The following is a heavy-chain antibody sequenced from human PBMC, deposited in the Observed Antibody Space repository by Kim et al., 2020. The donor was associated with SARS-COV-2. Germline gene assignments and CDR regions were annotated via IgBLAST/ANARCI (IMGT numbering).Heavy chain of an antibody. D-gene: IGHD3-10*02. Sequence: DTLKGRFTITKDNSKNTLYLQMNSLRAEDTAVYYCAKDTLGSGSPCGMDVWGQGTTVTVSS. V-gene: IGHV3-33*06. CDR3: AKDTLGSGSPCGMDV. J-gene: IGHJ6*02.